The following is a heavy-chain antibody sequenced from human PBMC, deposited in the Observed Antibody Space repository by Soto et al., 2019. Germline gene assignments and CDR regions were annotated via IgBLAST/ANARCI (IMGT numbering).Heavy chain of an antibody. Sequence: VQLVESGGGVVQSGRSLRLSCAASGFTFNNYGIHWVRQAPGRGLEWVTLISYDGNNKYYANSVKGRFTISRDNSRKMVYLEVNSLSAEDTAVYYCAKAHEVRKGYCYYGVDVWGQGTTVTVSS. CDR3: AKAHEVRKGYCYYGVDV. CDR2: ISYDGNNK. J-gene: IGHJ6*01. D-gene: IGHD2-15*01. CDR1: GFTFNNYG. V-gene: IGHV3-30*18.